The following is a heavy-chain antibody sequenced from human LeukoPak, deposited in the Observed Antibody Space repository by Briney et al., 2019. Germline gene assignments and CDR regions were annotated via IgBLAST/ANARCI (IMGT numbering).Heavy chain of an antibody. CDR3: AKGANRIFGVAYYYYYMDV. J-gene: IGHJ6*03. CDR1: GFTFSSYG. V-gene: IGHV3-30*02. Sequence: GRSLRLSCAASGFTFSSYGMHWVRQAPGKGLEWVAFIRYDGSNKYYADSVKGRFTISRDNSKNTLYLQMNSLRAEDTAVYYCAKGANRIFGVAYYYYYMDVWGKGTTVTVSS. D-gene: IGHD3-3*01. CDR2: IRYDGSNK.